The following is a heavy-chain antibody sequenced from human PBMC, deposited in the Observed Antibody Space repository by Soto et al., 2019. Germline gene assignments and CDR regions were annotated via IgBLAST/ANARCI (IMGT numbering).Heavy chain of an antibody. Sequence: GESLKISCKGSGYSFTSYWIGWVRQMPGKGLEWMGIIYPGDSDTRYSPSFQGQVTISADKSVSTAYLQWSSLKASDTAMYYCARIGDYGDYGDNYYYYGMDVWGQGATVTVSS. CDR2: IYPGDSDT. CDR3: ARIGDYGDYGDNYYYYGMDV. CDR1: GYSFTSYW. D-gene: IGHD4-17*01. J-gene: IGHJ6*02. V-gene: IGHV5-51*01.